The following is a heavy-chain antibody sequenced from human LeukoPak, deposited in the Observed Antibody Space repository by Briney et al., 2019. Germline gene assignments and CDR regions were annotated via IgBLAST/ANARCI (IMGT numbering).Heavy chain of an antibody. CDR1: GGTFSNYA. Sequence: ASVKVSCKASGGTFSNYALSWVRQAPGQGLEWMGGIIPIFGTTNYAQKFQGRVTITTDESTGTAYMELISLRSEDTAIYYCARDRATTVTKSFAFDIWGQGTMVTVSS. CDR2: IIPIFGTT. J-gene: IGHJ3*02. D-gene: IGHD4-17*01. V-gene: IGHV1-69*05. CDR3: ARDRATTVTKSFAFDI.